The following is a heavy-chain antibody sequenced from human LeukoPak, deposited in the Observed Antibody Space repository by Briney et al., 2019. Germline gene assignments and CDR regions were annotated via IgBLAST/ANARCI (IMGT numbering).Heavy chain of an antibody. CDR3: ARAGTTLLLDY. V-gene: IGHV1-18*01. D-gene: IGHD4-11*01. CDR1: GYTFTSYG. Sequence: ASVKLSCKASGYTFTSYGIIWVRQAPGQGLQWMGWISAHNDKKNYAQNLQGRDTKTTDTSSNIVYLELRSLTSDDTAVYYCARAGTTLLLDYWGQGTLVTVSS. J-gene: IGHJ4*02. CDR2: ISAHNDKK.